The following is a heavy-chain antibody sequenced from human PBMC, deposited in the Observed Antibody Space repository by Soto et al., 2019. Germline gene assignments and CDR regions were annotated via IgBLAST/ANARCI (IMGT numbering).Heavy chain of an antibody. D-gene: IGHD5-12*01. CDR1: GYTFTNYA. Sequence: QIQLVQSGVEVKKPGASVKVSCKASGYTFTNYAVSWVRQAPGQGLEWMGWISAYNGNTDYAQKFQGRLTMTTDTSTTTAYMELRSLRSDDTAVYHCARDRGPSDFWGQGTLVTVSS. J-gene: IGHJ4*02. CDR2: ISAYNGNT. V-gene: IGHV1-18*01. CDR3: ARDRGPSDF.